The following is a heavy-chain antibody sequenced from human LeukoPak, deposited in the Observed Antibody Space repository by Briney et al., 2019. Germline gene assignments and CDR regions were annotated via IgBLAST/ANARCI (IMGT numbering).Heavy chain of an antibody. CDR2: IYSGGST. D-gene: IGHD3-10*01. CDR3: ARSRGSDTYYYYYMDV. J-gene: IGHJ6*03. Sequence: PGGSLRLSCAASGFTVSSNYMSWVRQAPGKGLEWVSVIYSGGSTYYADSVKGRFTISRDNSKNTLYLQMNSLRAEDTAVYYCARSRGSDTYYYYYMDVWGKGTTVTVSS. CDR1: GFTVSSNY. V-gene: IGHV3-53*01.